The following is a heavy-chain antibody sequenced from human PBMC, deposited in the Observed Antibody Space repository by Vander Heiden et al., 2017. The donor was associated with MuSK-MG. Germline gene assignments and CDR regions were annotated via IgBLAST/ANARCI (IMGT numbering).Heavy chain of an antibody. J-gene: IGHJ4*02. CDR1: GGSISSYY. CDR3: ATEGY. V-gene: IGHV4-59*08. CDR2: IYYSGST. Sequence: QVQLQESRPGLVKPSETLSLTCTVSGGSISSYYWSWIRQPPGKGLEWIGYIYYSGSTNYNPSLKSRVTISVDTSKNQFSLKLSSVTAADTAVYYCATEGYWGQGTLVTVSS.